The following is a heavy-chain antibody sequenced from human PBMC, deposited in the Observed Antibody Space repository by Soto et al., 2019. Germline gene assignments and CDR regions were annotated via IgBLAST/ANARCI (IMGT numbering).Heavy chain of an antibody. Sequence: ASVKVSCKASGYTFTSYAMHWVRQAPGQRIEWMGWINAGNGNTKFSQKFQGRVTITRDTSASTAYMELSSLRSEDTVLYYCARDRYYYDSSGPFDFWGQGALVTVSS. CDR3: ARDRYYYDSSGPFDF. D-gene: IGHD3-22*01. J-gene: IGHJ4*02. CDR1: GYTFTSYA. V-gene: IGHV1-3*01. CDR2: INAGNGNT.